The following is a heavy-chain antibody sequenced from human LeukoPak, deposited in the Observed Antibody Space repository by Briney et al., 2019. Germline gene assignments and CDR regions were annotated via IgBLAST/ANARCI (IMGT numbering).Heavy chain of an antibody. CDR2: IYTSGST. CDR3: ARDIRGYSYGYSFDY. CDR1: GGSISSYY. J-gene: IGHJ4*02. D-gene: IGHD5-18*01. Sequence: SETLSLTCTVSGGSISSYYWSRIRQPAGKGLEWIGRIYTSGSTNYNPSLKSRVTMSVDTSKNQFSLKLSSVTAADTAVYYCARDIRGYSYGYSFDYWGQGTLVTVSS. V-gene: IGHV4-4*07.